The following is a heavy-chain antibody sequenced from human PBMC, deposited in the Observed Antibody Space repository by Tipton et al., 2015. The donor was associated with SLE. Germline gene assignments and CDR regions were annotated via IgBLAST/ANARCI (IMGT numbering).Heavy chain of an antibody. J-gene: IGHJ2*01. CDR3: ARVDTDWYPGSYWYFDL. CDR2: ISHSGNT. Sequence: TLSLTCAVYGGSFSGYYWSWIRQPPGKGLEWIGEISHSGNTIYSPSLKSRVTILIDTSKNQFSLMLTSVTAADTAVYYCARVDTDWYPGSYWYFDLWGRGTLVTVSS. D-gene: IGHD3-9*01. CDR1: GGSFSGYY. V-gene: IGHV4-34*01.